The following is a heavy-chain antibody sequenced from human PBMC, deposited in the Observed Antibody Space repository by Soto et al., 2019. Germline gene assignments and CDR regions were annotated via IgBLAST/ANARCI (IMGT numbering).Heavy chain of an antibody. V-gene: IGHV4-30-2*01. Sequence: SETLSLTCNVSGVSISTGGYYWSWIRQHPGLGLEWIGYIYHSGSTYYNPSLKSRVTISVDRSKSQSSLKLSSVTAADTAVYYCARVPGPWGQGTLVTVSS. J-gene: IGHJ5*02. CDR2: IYHSGST. CDR1: GVSISTGGYY. CDR3: ARVPGP.